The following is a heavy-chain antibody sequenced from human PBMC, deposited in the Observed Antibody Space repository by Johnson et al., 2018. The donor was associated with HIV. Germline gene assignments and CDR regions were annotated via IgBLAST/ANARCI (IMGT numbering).Heavy chain of an antibody. Sequence: VQLVESGGGVVQPGRSLRLSCAASGFTFSSYAMHWVRQAPGKGLEWVAVISYDGSNKYYADSVKGRFTISRDNSKNTLYLQMNSLRAEDTAVYYCAKPPFYAFDIWGQGTMVTVSS. CDR2: ISYDGSNK. V-gene: IGHV3-30*04. CDR1: GFTFSSYA. D-gene: IGHD1-14*01. CDR3: AKPPFYAFDI. J-gene: IGHJ3*02.